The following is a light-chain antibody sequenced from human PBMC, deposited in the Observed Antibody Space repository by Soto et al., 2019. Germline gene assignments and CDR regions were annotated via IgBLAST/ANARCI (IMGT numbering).Light chain of an antibody. CDR1: SSDVGGYNY. V-gene: IGLV2-14*01. CDR2: EVS. CDR3: SSYTSSSTLL. Sequence: SALTQPASVSGSPGQSITISCTGTSSDVGGYNYVSWYQQHPGKVPKLMIYEVSNRPSGVSNRFSGSKSGNTASLTISGLQAEDEADYYCSSYTSSSTLLFGGGTKLTVL. J-gene: IGLJ3*02.